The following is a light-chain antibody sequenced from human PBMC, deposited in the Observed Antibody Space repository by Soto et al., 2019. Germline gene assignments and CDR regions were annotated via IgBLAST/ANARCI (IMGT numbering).Light chain of an antibody. CDR1: QSIISSL. CDR3: QQYNSYYT. CDR2: KAS. Sequence: DIQMTQSPSTLSASVGDRVTITCRASQSIISSLLAWYQQKPGQPPKLLIYKASSLQSGVPSRFSGSGSGTEFTLTISSLQPDDFATYYCQQYNSYYTFGQGTKLEIK. J-gene: IGKJ2*01. V-gene: IGKV1-5*03.